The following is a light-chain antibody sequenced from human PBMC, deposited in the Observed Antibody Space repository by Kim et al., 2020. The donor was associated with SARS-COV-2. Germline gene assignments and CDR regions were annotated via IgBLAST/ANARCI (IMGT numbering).Light chain of an antibody. CDR2: GAS. CDR1: QRVSSSY. Sequence: PGERATLSCRASQRVSSSYLAWYQQKPGQAPRLLIYGASSRATGIPDRFSGSGSGTDFTLTISRLEPEDFAVYYCQQYGSSTGWTFGQGTKVDIK. V-gene: IGKV3-20*01. CDR3: QQYGSSTGWT. J-gene: IGKJ1*01.